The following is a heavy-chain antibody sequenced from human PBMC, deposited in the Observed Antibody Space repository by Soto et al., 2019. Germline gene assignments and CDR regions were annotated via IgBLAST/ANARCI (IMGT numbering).Heavy chain of an antibody. CDR1: GFTFSSYA. D-gene: IGHD6-19*01. V-gene: IGHV3-23*01. CDR3: AKRIAVAGSRYFDY. J-gene: IGHJ4*02. CDR2: ISGSGGST. Sequence: GGSLRLSCAASGFTFSSYAMSWVRQDTGKGLEWVSAISGSGGSTYYADSVKGRFTISRDNSKNTLYLQMNSLRAEDTAVYYCAKRIAVAGSRYFDYWGQGTLVTVSS.